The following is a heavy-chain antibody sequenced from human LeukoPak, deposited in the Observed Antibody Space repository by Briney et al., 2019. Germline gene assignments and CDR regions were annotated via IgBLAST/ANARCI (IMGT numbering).Heavy chain of an antibody. V-gene: IGHV3-53*01. J-gene: IGHJ4*02. CDR2: IYSGGST. CDR1: GFTVSSNY. D-gene: IGHD2-21*01. CDR3: ARGASVIQWGPIDY. Sequence: GGSLRLSCAASGFTVSSNYMSWVRQAPGKGLEWVSVIYSGGSTYYADSVKGRFTISRDNSKNTLYLQMNSLRAEDTAVYYCARGASVIQWGPIDYWGQGTLVTVSS.